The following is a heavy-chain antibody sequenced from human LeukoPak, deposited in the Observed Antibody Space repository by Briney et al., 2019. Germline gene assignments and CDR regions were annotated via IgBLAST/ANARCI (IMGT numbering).Heavy chain of an antibody. CDR3: AKRTYYDSSGYYYYYYYYMDV. D-gene: IGHD3-22*01. CDR1: GFTFSNYG. J-gene: IGHJ6*03. CDR2: ISYDGTNK. V-gene: IGHV3-30*18. Sequence: PGGSLRLSCAGSGFTFSNYGMHWVRQAPGKGPEWVAVISYDGTNKYYADSVKGRFTISRDNSKNTVYLQMNSLRAEDTAVYYCAKRTYYDSSGYYYYYYYYMDVWGKGTTVTVSS.